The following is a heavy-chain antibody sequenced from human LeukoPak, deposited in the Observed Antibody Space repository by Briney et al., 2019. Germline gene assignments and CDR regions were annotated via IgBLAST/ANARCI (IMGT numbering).Heavy chain of an antibody. CDR3: ARDAETSGYFDY. V-gene: IGHV3-30-3*01. J-gene: IGHJ4*02. Sequence: SCKASGGTFSSYAMHWVRQAPGKGLEWVAVISYDGSNKYYADSVKGRFTISRDNSKNTLYLQMNSLRAEDTAVYYCARDAETSGYFDYWGQGTLVTVSS. D-gene: IGHD1/OR15-1a*01. CDR2: ISYDGSNK. CDR1: GGTFSSYA.